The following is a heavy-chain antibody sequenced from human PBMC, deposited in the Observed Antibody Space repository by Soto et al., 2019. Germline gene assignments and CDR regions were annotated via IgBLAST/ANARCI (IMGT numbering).Heavy chain of an antibody. D-gene: IGHD4-17*01. CDR2: INHSGST. V-gene: IGHV4-34*01. CDR3: ATILYDYGDYSEYFQH. Sequence: QVQLQQWGAGLLKPSETLSLTCAVYGGSFSGYYWSWIRQPPGKGLEWIGEINHSGSTNYNPSLKIRVTISVDTSKNQFSLKLSSVTAADTAVYYCATILYDYGDYSEYFQHWGQGTLVTVSS. J-gene: IGHJ1*01. CDR1: GGSFSGYY.